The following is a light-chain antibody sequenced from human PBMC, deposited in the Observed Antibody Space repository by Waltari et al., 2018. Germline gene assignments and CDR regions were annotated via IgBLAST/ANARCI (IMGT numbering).Light chain of an antibody. CDR2: GAS. CDR3: QQYNSWPFT. J-gene: IGKJ3*01. Sequence: EKVMTQSPATLSVSPGARATLSCRASQRVSNHLAWYQQRPGQAPRLLIYGASSRAAGVPARFSGSGSGTEFTLSIDSLQSEDFALYFCQQYNSWPFTFGPGTQVDIK. V-gene: IGKV3-15*01. CDR1: QRVSNH.